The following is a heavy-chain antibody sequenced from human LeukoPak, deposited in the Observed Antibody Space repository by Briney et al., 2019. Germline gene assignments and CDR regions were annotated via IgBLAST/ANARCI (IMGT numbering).Heavy chain of an antibody. V-gene: IGHV4-30-4*08. CDR3: ARLGGIAAAGRGGYFDY. D-gene: IGHD6-13*01. J-gene: IGHJ4*02. CDR2: IYYSGST. CDR1: GGSISSGDYY. Sequence: SETLSLTCTVSGGSISSGDYYWSWIRQPPGKGLEWIGYIYYSGSTYYNPSLKSRVTISVDTSKNQFSLKLSSVTAADTAVYYCARLGGIAAAGRGGYFDYWGQGTLVTVSS.